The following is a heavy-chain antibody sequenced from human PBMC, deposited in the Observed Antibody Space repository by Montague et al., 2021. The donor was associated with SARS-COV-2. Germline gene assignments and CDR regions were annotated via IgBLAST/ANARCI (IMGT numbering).Heavy chain of an antibody. D-gene: IGHD4-17*01. J-gene: IGHJ3*02. CDR1: GASITINKW. CDR2: IYHTENT. Sequence: ETLSLTCTVSGASITINKWWSWVRQSPQRGLEWIGKIYHTENTKYNPSLKSRVSISVDRSKNQFSLKVNSLAAADTAVYYCACDRSDYDTFDIWGQGTMVIVSS. V-gene: IGHV4-4*02. CDR3: ACDRSDYDTFDI.